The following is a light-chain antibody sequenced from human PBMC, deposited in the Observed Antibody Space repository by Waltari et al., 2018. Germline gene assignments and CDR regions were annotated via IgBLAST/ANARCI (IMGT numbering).Light chain of an antibody. CDR1: QSIATN. V-gene: IGKV3-15*01. CDR2: DAS. CDR3: QQYNRWPPIT. J-gene: IGKJ5*01. Sequence: EVVMTQSPDTLSVSPGGRATLSCRASQSIATNLAWYQQRRGQAPRLLIFDASTRATSISGRFSGSGSGTEFTLTISSLQSDDSAVYYCQQYNRWPPITFGQETRLEIK.